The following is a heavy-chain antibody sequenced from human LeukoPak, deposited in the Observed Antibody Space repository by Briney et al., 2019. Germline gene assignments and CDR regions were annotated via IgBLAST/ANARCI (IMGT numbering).Heavy chain of an antibody. J-gene: IGHJ6*03. Sequence: GGSLRLSCAASGFTFNNYGVHWVRQAPGKGLEWVAFIRYDGSDQYYADSVKGRLTISRDNSKNTLYLQMNTLRADDTAVYYCAKDLLTAHHTYYYYYMDVWGKGTTVTVSS. V-gene: IGHV3-30*02. CDR2: IRYDGSDQ. D-gene: IGHD3-9*01. CDR3: AKDLLTAHHTYYYYYMDV. CDR1: GFTFNNYG.